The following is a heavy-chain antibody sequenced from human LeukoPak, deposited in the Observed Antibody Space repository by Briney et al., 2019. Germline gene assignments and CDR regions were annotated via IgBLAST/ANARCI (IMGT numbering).Heavy chain of an antibody. D-gene: IGHD3-22*01. CDR2: IYYSGST. CDR3: ARGRQGIPSLYYYDSSGQDFDY. V-gene: IGHV4-39*07. CDR1: GGSISSSSYY. J-gene: IGHJ4*02. Sequence: SETLSLTCTVSGGSISSSSYYWGWIRQPPGKGLEWIGSIYYSGSTYYNPSLKSRVTISVDTSKNQFSLKLSSVTAADTAVYYCARGRQGIPSLYYYDSSGQDFDYWGQGTLVTVSS.